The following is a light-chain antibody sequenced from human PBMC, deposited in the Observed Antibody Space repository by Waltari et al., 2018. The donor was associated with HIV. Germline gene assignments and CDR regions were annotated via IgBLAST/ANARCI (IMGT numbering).Light chain of an antibody. V-gene: IGLV1-44*01. Sequence: QSVLTQPPSASGTPGQRVTISCSGSSSNIGSNTVNWYQQLPATAPKLLIYSNNQRPSGVPHRFSGSKSGTSASLAISGLQSEDEADYYCAVWGDSLNGPVFGGGTKLTVL. CDR2: SNN. CDR1: SSNIGSNT. J-gene: IGLJ2*01. CDR3: AVWGDSLNGPV.